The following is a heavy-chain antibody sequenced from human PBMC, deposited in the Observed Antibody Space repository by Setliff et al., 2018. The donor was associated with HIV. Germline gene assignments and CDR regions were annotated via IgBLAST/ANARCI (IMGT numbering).Heavy chain of an antibody. CDR3: ASKVHCTNGVCLDAFDI. Sequence: ASVKVSCKASGYTFTIYYMHWVRQAPGQGLEWMGRINPNSGGTNYVQKFQGRVTMTRDRSISTAYMELSRLRSDDTGVYYCASKVHCTNGVCLDAFDIWGQGTTVTVSS. CDR1: GYTFTIYY. CDR2: INPNSGGT. V-gene: IGHV1-2*05. J-gene: IGHJ3*02. D-gene: IGHD2-8*01.